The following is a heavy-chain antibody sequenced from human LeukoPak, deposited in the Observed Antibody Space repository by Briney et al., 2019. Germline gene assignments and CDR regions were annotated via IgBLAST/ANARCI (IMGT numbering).Heavy chain of an antibody. CDR3: ARDSIAVAGTIDY. CDR2: ISSNGGST. D-gene: IGHD6-19*01. V-gene: IGHV3-64*01. Sequence: TGGSLRLSCAASGFTFSSYAMHWVRQAPGKGLECVSAISSNGGSTYYANSVKGRFTISRDNSKNTLYLQMGSLRAEDMAVYYCARDSIAVAGTIDYWGQGTLVTVSS. CDR1: GFTFSSYA. J-gene: IGHJ4*02.